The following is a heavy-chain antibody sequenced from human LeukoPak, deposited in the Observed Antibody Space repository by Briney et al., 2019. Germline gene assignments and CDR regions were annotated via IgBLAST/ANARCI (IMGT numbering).Heavy chain of an antibody. V-gene: IGHV3-48*01. CDR3: AREDYYDSSGYYGRADY. D-gene: IGHD3-22*01. CDR1: GFTFSSYS. CDR2: ISSSSSTI. J-gene: IGHJ4*02. Sequence: GGSLRLSCAASGFTFSSYSVNWVRQAPGKGLEWVSYISSSSSTIYYADSVKGRFTISRDNAKNSLYLQMNSLRAEDTAVYYCAREDYYDSSGYYGRADYWGQGTLVTVSS.